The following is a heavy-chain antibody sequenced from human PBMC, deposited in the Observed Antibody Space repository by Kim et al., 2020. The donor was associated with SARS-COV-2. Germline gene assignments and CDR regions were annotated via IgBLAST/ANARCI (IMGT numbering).Heavy chain of an antibody. Sequence: SETLSLTCTVSGGSISSYYWSWIRQPPGKGLEWIGYIYYSGSTNYNPSLKSRVTISVDTSKNQFSLKLSSVTAADTAVYYCAREGRLHYPYYYGMDVWGQGTTVTVSS. CDR3: AREGRLHYPYYYGMDV. V-gene: IGHV4-59*01. CDR1: GGSISSYY. CDR2: IYYSGST. J-gene: IGHJ6*02. D-gene: IGHD2-21*02.